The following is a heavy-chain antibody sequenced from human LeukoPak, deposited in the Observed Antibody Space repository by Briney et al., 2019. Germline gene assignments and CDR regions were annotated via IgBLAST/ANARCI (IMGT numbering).Heavy chain of an antibody. J-gene: IGHJ4*02. CDR1: GYSFAIYW. CDR2: LYPGDSNT. Sequence: GESLKISCKGSGYSFAIYWIGWVRQMPGKGLEWMGILYPGDSNTRYSPSFQGQVTISVDKSISTAYLQWSSLKASDTATYYCARMRSGDTSGWYYFDSWGQGTLVTVSS. D-gene: IGHD6-19*01. CDR3: ARMRSGDTSGWYYFDS. V-gene: IGHV5-51*01.